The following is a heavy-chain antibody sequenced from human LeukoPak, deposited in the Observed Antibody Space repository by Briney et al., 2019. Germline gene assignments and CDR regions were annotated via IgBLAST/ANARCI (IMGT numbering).Heavy chain of an antibody. CDR2: IHPNSGGT. CDR3: ARDDGDSYFFGY. CDR1: GYTFTDYY. D-gene: IGHD4-17*01. Sequence: ASVKVSCKASGYTFTDYYMHWVRQAPGQGLEWMGWIHPNSGGTNYAQRFQGRVTMTRDTSISTAYMELSRLRSDDTAVYYCARDDGDSYFFGYWGQGTLVTVSS. V-gene: IGHV1-2*02. J-gene: IGHJ4*02.